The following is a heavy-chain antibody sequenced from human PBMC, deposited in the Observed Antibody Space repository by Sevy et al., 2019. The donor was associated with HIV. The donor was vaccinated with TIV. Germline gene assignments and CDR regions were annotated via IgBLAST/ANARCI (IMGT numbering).Heavy chain of an antibody. J-gene: IGHJ4*02. CDR1: GFTLNSYW. V-gene: IGHV3-7*01. D-gene: IGHD6-13*01. CDR3: VRAIAADGSF. CDR2: IKQDGSVK. Sequence: GGSLRLSCVASGFTLNSYWMSWVRQAPGKGLEWVANIKQDGSVKYYVDSVKGRFTISRDNARNLLYLQMNSLRVEDTALYYCVRAIAADGSFWGQGTLVTDSS.